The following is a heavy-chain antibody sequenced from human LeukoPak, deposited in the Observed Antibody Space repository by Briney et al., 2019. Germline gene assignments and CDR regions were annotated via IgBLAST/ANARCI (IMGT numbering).Heavy chain of an antibody. D-gene: IGHD3-16*02. CDR3: ARGSMITFGGVIGEVDY. J-gene: IGHJ4*02. V-gene: IGHV4-31*03. CDR2: IYYSGST. CDR1: GGSISSGGYY. Sequence: SETLSLTCTVTGGSISSGGYYWSWIRQHPGKGLEWIGYIYYSGSTYYNPSLKSRVTISVDTSKNQFSLKLSSVTAADTAVYYCARGSMITFGGVIGEVDYWGQGTLVTVSS.